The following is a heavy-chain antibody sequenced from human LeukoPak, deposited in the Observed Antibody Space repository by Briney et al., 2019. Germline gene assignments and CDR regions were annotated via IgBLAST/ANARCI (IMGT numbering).Heavy chain of an antibody. J-gene: IGHJ4*02. CDR2: INWNGGST. CDR3: ARDMISGWYGTTDY. D-gene: IGHD6-19*01. Sequence: GGSLRLSCAASGFTFDDYGMSWVRQAPGKGLEWVSGINWNGGSTGYADSVKGRFTISRDNAKNSLYLQMNGLRAGDTALYHCARDMISGWYGTTDYWGQGTLVTVSS. CDR1: GFTFDDYG. V-gene: IGHV3-20*01.